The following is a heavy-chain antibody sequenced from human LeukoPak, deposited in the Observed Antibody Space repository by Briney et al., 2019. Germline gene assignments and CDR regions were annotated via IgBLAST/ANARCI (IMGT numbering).Heavy chain of an antibody. D-gene: IGHD3-10*01. V-gene: IGHV4-31*03. J-gene: IGHJ4*02. CDR2: IYYSGNT. Sequence: SETLSLTCTVSGASISSGGYYWSWIRQHSGKGLEWIGHIYYSGNTFYNPSLKSRITISVDTSNNQFSLKLSSVTAADTAVYYCARDALGPLDYWGQGTPVTVSS. CDR1: GASISSGGYY. CDR3: ARDALGPLDY.